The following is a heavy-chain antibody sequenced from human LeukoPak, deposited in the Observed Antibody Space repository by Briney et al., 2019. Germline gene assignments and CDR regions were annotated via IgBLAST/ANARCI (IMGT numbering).Heavy chain of an antibody. CDR2: INPSGGST. J-gene: IGHJ4*02. V-gene: IGHV1-46*01. D-gene: IGHD3-22*01. CDR1: GYTFTGYY. CDR3: ARDLGFYYDSSGGYYFDY. Sequence: ASVKVSCKASGYTFTGYYMHWVRQAPGQGLEWMGIINPSGGSTSYAQKFQGRVTMTRDMSTSTVYMELSSLRSEDTAVYYCARDLGFYYDSSGGYYFDYWDQGTLVTVSS.